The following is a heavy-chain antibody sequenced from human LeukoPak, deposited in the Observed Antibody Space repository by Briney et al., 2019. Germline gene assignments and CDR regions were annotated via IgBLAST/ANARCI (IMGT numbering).Heavy chain of an antibody. CDR1: GGTFSSHA. CDR2: IIPIFGTA. D-gene: IGHD3-10*01. J-gene: IGHJ3*02. CDR3: ARTEFYGSGSYPHDAFDI. V-gene: IGHV1-69*01. Sequence: ASVTVSCKASGGTFSSHAISWVRQAPGQGLEWMGGIIPIFGTANYAQKFQGRVTITADESTSTAYMELSSLRSEDTAVYYCARTEFYGSGSYPHDAFDIWGQGTMVTVSS.